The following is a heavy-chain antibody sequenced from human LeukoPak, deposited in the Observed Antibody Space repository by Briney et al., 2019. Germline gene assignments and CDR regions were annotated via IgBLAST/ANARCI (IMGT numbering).Heavy chain of an antibody. CDR2: INHSGST. D-gene: IGHD3-3*01. J-gene: IGHJ4*02. V-gene: IGHV4-34*01. CDR1: GGSFSGYY. Sequence: SETLSLTCAVYGGSFSGYYWSWIRQPPGKGLEWIGEINHSGSTNYNPSLKSRVTISVDTSKNQFSLKLSSVTAADTAVYYCARGQSYYDFWSGYYYWGQGTLVTVS. CDR3: ARGQSYYDFWSGYYY.